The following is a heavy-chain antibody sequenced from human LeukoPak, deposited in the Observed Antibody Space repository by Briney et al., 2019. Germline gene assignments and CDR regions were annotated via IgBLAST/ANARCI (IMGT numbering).Heavy chain of an antibody. D-gene: IGHD3-10*01. CDR2: INGDGRNI. V-gene: IGHV3-74*01. J-gene: IGHJ4*02. CDR1: GFTFSSYW. Sequence: GGSLRLSCVASGFTFSSYWMHWVRQDPRKGLVWVSRINGDGRNINYADSVRGRFTISRDNAKNTLYLQMNSLRAEDTALYYCAKDRYGSGSEHYFDYWGQGTLVTVSS. CDR3: AKDRYGSGSEHYFDY.